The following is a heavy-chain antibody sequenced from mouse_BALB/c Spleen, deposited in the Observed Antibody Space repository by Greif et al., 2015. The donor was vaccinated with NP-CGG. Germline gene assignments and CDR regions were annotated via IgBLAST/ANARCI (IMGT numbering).Heavy chain of an antibody. J-gene: IGHJ2*01. CDR1: GFTFSSYA. D-gene: IGHD2-1*01. Sequence: EVQLVESGGGLVKPGGSLKLSCAASGFTFSSYAMSWVRQTPEKRLEWVASISSGGSTYYPDSVKGRFTISRDNARNILYLQMSSLRSEDTAMYYCARGGPRIYYGNYLSFDYWGQGTTLTVSS. CDR2: ISSGGST. V-gene: IGHV5-6-5*01. CDR3: ARGGPRIYYGNYLSFDY.